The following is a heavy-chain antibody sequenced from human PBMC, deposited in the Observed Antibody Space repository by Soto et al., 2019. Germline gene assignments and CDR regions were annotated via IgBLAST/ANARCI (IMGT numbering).Heavy chain of an antibody. CDR2: ISYDGSNK. CDR3: ANLRRYYYDSSGYL. V-gene: IGHV3-30*18. J-gene: IGHJ4*02. CDR1: GFTFSSYG. D-gene: IGHD3-22*01. Sequence: GGSLRLSCAASGFTFSSYGMHWVRQAPGKGLEWVAVISYDGSNKYYADYVKGRFTISRDNSKNTLYLQMNSLRAVDTAVYYCANLRRYYYDSSGYLWGQGTLVTVSS.